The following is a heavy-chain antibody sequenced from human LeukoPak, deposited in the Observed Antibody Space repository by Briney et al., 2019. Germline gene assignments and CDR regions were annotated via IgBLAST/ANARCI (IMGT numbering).Heavy chain of an antibody. D-gene: IGHD3-3*01. Sequence: ASVKVSCKASGYTFTSYDINWVRQATGQGLEWMGWMNPNSGNTGYAQKFQGRVTITRNTSISTAYMELSSLRSEDTAVYYCARGRAISGYYYYYYMDVWGKGTTVTVSS. V-gene: IGHV1-8*03. CDR3: ARGRAISGYYYYYYMDV. J-gene: IGHJ6*03. CDR2: MNPNSGNT. CDR1: GYTFTSYD.